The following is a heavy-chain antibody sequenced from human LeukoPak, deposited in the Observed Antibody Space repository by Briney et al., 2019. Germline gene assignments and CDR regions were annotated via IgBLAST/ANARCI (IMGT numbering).Heavy chain of an antibody. Sequence: SETLSLTCTVSGGSISSYYWSWIRQPPGKGLEWIGYIYYSGSTNYNPSLKSRVTISVDTSKNQFSLKLSSVTAADTAVYYCATTLGYRNYFDYWGQGTLVTVSS. V-gene: IGHV4-59*08. CDR1: GGSISSYY. CDR2: IYYSGST. CDR3: ATTLGYRNYFDY. D-gene: IGHD6-13*01. J-gene: IGHJ4*02.